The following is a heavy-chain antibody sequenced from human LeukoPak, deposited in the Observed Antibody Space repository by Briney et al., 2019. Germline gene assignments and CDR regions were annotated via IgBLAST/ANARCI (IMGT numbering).Heavy chain of an antibody. CDR3: ARDITIFGDAFDI. D-gene: IGHD3-3*01. CDR1: GFTFSSYS. CDR2: ISSSSSYI. J-gene: IGHJ3*02. V-gene: IGHV3-21*01. Sequence: PGGSLRLSCAASGFTFSSYSMNWVRQAPGKGLEWVSSISSSSSYIYYADSVKGRFTISRDNAKNSLYLQMNSLRAEDTAVYYCARDITIFGDAFDIWGQGTMVTVSS.